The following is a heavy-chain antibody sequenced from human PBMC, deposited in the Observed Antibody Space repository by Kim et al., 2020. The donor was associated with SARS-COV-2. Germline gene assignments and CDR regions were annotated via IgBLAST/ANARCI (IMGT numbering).Heavy chain of an antibody. V-gene: IGHV3-33*01. CDR3: ARDPWYYGSGAYFDY. CDR1: GFTFSSYG. J-gene: IGHJ4*02. Sequence: GGSLRLSCAASGFTFSSYGMHWVRQAPGKGLEWVAVIWYDGSNKYYADSVKGRFTISRDNSKNTLYLQMNSLRAEDTAVYYCARDPWYYGSGAYFDYWGQGTLVTVSS. CDR2: IWYDGSNK. D-gene: IGHD3-10*01.